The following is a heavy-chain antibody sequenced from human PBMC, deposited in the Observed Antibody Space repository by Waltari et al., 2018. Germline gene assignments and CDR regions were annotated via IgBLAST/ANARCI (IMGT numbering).Heavy chain of an antibody. CDR3: ARDLFGVGPDY. V-gene: IGHV4-38-2*02. J-gene: IGHJ4*02. D-gene: IGHD3-3*01. CDR1: GYSISSGSY. Sequence: QVQLQESGPGLVKPSETLSLTCTVSGYSISSGSYWGWIRQPPGKGLEWIGSIYHSGSTYYNPSLKSRVTISVDTSKNQFSLKLSSVTAADTAVYYCARDLFGVGPDYWGQGTLVTVSS. CDR2: IYHSGST.